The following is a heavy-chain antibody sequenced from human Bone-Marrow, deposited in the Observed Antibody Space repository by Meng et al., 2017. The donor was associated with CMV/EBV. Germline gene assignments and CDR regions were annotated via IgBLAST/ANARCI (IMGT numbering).Heavy chain of an antibody. CDR3: AREELGDCSSTSCYDHFDD. CDR1: GFTFSSYE. V-gene: IGHV3-48*03. J-gene: IGHJ4*02. D-gene: IGHD2-2*01. CDR2: ISRSGSTI. Sequence: GGSLRRSCATSGFTFSSYEMNWVRQAPGKGLEWVSYISRSGSTIYYADSVKGRFTISRYNAKNSLYLKMNSLRAEDTAVYYCAREELGDCSSTSCYDHFDDWGQGTLVTVSS.